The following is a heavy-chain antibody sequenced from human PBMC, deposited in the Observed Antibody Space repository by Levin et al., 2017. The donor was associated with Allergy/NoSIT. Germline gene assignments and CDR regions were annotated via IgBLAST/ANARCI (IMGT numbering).Heavy chain of an antibody. V-gene: IGHV4-59*08. CDR3: AKRDSSGYYVP. D-gene: IGHD3-22*01. CDR2: VYSSGST. Sequence: ESLKISCPVSAGSISGYYWSWFRQPPGKGLEWIGYVYSSGSTNYNPSLKSRVIMSIDTSKNQFSLELSSVTAADTAVYYCAKRDSSGYYVPWGQGTLVTVSS. J-gene: IGHJ4*02. CDR1: AGSISGYY.